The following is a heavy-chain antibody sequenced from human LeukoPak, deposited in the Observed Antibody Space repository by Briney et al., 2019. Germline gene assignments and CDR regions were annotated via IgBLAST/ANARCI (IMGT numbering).Heavy chain of an antibody. J-gene: IGHJ5*02. V-gene: IGHV3-74*01. CDR1: GFRFSGYW. Sequence: PGGSLRLSCAASGFRFSGYWMHWVRQAPGKGLVWVSLINTDGGRTAYADSVKGRFTISRDNSKNTLYLQMNSLRAEDTAVYYCAKDEYYYDSSGYYSNWFDPWGQGTLVTVSS. D-gene: IGHD3-22*01. CDR2: INTDGGRT. CDR3: AKDEYYYDSSGYYSNWFDP.